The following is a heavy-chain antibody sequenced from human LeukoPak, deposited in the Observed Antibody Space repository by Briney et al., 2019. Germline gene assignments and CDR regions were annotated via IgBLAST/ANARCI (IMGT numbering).Heavy chain of an antibody. CDR2: INSDGSDT. Sequence: GGSLRLSCSASGFIFTTYWMHWVREAPGKGLVWVARINSDGSDTYYADSVKGRFTISRDNSKNTLYLQMNSLRAEDTAVYYCAKGILGYCSSASCHAYDPWGQGTLVTVSS. V-gene: IGHV3-74*01. CDR1: GFIFTTYW. CDR3: AKGILGYCSSASCHAYDP. J-gene: IGHJ5*02. D-gene: IGHD2-2*01.